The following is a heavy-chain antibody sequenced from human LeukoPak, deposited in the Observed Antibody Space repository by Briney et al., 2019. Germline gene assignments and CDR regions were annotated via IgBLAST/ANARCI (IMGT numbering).Heavy chain of an antibody. J-gene: IGHJ6*02. V-gene: IGHV3-11*01. CDR1: GFTFSDYY. Sequence: PGGSLRLSCAASGFTFSDYYMSWIRQAPGKGLEWVSYISSSGSTIYYADSVKGRFTISRDNAKNSLYLQMNSLRAEDTAVYYCACSLLVPAVSYYYYGMDVWGQGTTVTVSS. CDR2: ISSSGSTI. D-gene: IGHD2-2*01. CDR3: ACSLLVPAVSYYYYGMDV.